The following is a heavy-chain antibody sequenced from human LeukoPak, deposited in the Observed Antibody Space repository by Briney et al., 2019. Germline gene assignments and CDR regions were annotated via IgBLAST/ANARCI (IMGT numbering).Heavy chain of an antibody. Sequence: PGGSLRLSCAASGFTVSSNYMCWVRQAPGKGLEWVSVIYSGGSTYYADSVKGRFTISRDNSKNTLYLQMNSLRVEDTAVYYCARGHPHGWELYLDYWGQGTLVTVSS. CDR1: GFTVSSNY. V-gene: IGHV3-66*01. CDR3: ARGHPHGWELYLDY. J-gene: IGHJ4*02. CDR2: IYSGGST. D-gene: IGHD1-26*01.